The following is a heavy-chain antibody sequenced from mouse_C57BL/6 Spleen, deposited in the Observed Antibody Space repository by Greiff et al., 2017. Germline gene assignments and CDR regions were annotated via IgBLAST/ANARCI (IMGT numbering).Heavy chain of an antibody. CDR2: INPNNGGT. CDR1: GYTFTDYY. CDR3: ARRRCITTVVARWYFDV. D-gene: IGHD1-1*01. V-gene: IGHV1-26*01. J-gene: IGHJ1*03. Sequence: EVQLQQSGPELVKPGASVKISCKASGYTFTDYYMNWVKQSHGKSLEWIGDINPNNGGTSYNQKFKGKATLTVDKSSSTAYMELRSLTSEDSAVYYCARRRCITTVVARWYFDVWGTGTTVTVSS.